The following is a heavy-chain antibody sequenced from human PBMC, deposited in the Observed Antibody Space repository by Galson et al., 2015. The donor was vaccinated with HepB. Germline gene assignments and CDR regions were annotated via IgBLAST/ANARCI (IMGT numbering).Heavy chain of an antibody. CDR3: ARVEPYGGNTLDY. J-gene: IGHJ4*02. CDR1: GFTFSSYG. CDR2: IWYDGSNK. D-gene: IGHD4-23*01. Sequence: SLRLSCAASGFTFSSYGMHWVRQAPGKGLEWVAVIWYDGSNKYYADSVKGRFTISRDNSKNTLYLQMNSLRAEDTAVYYCARVEPYGGNTLDYWGQGTLVTVSS. V-gene: IGHV3-33*01.